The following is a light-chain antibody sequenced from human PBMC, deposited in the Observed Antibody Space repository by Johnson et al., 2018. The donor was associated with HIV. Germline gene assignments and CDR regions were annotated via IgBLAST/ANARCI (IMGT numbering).Light chain of an antibody. CDR1: SSNIGNNY. CDR3: GTWDSSLSAHYV. CDR2: DNN. J-gene: IGLJ1*01. Sequence: QSVLTQPPSVSAAPGQKVTISCSGSSSNIGNNYVSWYQQLPGTAPKLLIYDNNQRPSGIPDRFSVSKSGTSATLGITGLQTGDEADYYCGTWDSSLSAHYVFGTGTKVTVL. V-gene: IGLV1-51*01.